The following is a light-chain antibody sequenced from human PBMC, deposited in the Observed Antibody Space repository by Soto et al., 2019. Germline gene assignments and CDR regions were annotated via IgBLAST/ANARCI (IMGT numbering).Light chain of an antibody. CDR2: INN. CDR3: AAWDDSLNGPV. V-gene: IGLV1-44*01. J-gene: IGLJ1*01. Sequence: QSVLTQPPSASGTPGQRVTISCFGTRSNIGTNTVNWYQQLPVTAPQLLISINNQRPSGVPDPFADSKSGTSASLVISGLQSEDEADYYCAAWDDSLNGPVFGTGTPLTVL. CDR1: RSNIGTNT.